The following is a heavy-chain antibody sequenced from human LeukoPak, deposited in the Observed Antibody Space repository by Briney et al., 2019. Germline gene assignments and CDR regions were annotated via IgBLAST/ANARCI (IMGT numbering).Heavy chain of an antibody. J-gene: IGHJ3*02. CDR2: IIPIFGTA. CDR1: GGTFSSYA. CDR3: ARGHSGSPSFDI. V-gene: IGHV1-69*05. D-gene: IGHD1-26*01. Sequence: SVKVSCKASGGTFSSYAISWVRQAPGQGLEWMGRIIPIFGTANYAQKFQGRVTITTDESTSTAYMELSGLRSEDTAVYYCARGHSGSPSFDIWGQGTMVTVSS.